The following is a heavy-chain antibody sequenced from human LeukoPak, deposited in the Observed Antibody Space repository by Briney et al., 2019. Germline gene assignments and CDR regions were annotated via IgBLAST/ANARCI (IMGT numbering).Heavy chain of an antibody. CDR1: GFTFSSYA. J-gene: IGHJ4*02. CDR3: AKDANEDYDSSGYYKTHFDY. V-gene: IGHV3-23*01. Sequence: GGSLRLSCAASGFTFSSYAMSWVRQAPGKGLEGVSTISGTVGSTYCADSVKGRFTISRDNSKNTVYLQMKSLRAEDTAVYYCAKDANEDYDSSGYYKTHFDYWGQGTLVTVSS. D-gene: IGHD3-22*01. CDR2: ISGTVGST.